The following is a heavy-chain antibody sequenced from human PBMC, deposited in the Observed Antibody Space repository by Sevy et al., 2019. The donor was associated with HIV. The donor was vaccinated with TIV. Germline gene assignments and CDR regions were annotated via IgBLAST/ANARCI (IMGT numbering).Heavy chain of an antibody. V-gene: IGHV1-2*06. Sequence: ATVKVSCKASGYTFTDYWIHWVRQAPGQGLEWMGRIKPSGGAPNYARMFQDRITVTSDTSITTAYLELNYLSSDDTAVYYCARTIVSGTMVDIDYWGQGTLVTVSS. CDR3: ARTIVSGTMVDIDY. CDR1: GYTFTDYW. J-gene: IGHJ4*02. CDR2: IKPSGGAP. D-gene: IGHD1-26*01.